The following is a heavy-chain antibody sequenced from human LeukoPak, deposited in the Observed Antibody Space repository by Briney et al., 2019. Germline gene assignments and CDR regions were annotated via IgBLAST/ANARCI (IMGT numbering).Heavy chain of an antibody. CDR3: ARVSYYDSSGYYYASYYFDY. J-gene: IGHJ4*02. CDR1: GGSISSYY. V-gene: IGHV4-59*01. D-gene: IGHD3-22*01. CDR2: IYYSGST. Sequence: SETLSLTCTVSGGSISSYYWSWIRQPPGKGLEWVGYIYYSGSTNDYPSLKSRVTISVDTSKNQFSLKLSSVTAADTAVYYCARVSYYDSSGYYYASYYFDYWGQGTLVTVSS.